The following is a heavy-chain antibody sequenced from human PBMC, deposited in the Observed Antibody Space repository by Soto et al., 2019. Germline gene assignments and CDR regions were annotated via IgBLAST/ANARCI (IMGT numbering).Heavy chain of an antibody. Sequence: SETLSLTCTVSGGSISSYYWSWIRQPPGKGLEWIGYIYYIKTTYYNPSLKSRVTISLDTSKNQFSLKLTSVTAADTAVYYCARSVFPWGQGTLVTVSS. J-gene: IGHJ5*02. CDR1: GGSISSYY. V-gene: IGHV4-59*06. CDR3: ARSVFP. CDR2: IYYIKTT.